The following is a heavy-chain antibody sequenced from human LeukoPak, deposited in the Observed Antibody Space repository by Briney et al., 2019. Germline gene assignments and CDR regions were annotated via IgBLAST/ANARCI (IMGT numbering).Heavy chain of an antibody. CDR1: GGSISGSSYY. Sequence: SETLSLTCTVSGGSISGSSYYWGWIRQPPGEGLEWIGEINHSGSTNYNPSLKSRVTISVDTSKNQFSLKLSSVTAADTAVYHCAREAGIAAAIVWFDPWGQGTLVTVSS. D-gene: IGHD6-13*01. CDR3: AREAGIAAAIVWFDP. CDR2: INHSGST. J-gene: IGHJ5*02. V-gene: IGHV4-39*07.